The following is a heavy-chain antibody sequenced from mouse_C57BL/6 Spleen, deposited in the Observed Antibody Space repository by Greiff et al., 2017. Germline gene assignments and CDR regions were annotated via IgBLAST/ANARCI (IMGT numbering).Heavy chain of an antibody. J-gene: IGHJ1*03. Sequence: QVQLQQPGAELVKPGASVKLSCKASGYTFTSYWMHWVKQRPGQGLEWIGMIHPNSGSTNYNEKFKSNATLTVDKSSSTAYMQLSSLTSEDSAVYYCATEGLYGSSYWYFDVWGTGTTVTVSS. CDR2: IHPNSGST. CDR1: GYTFTSYW. CDR3: ATEGLYGSSYWYFDV. V-gene: IGHV1-64*01. D-gene: IGHD1-1*01.